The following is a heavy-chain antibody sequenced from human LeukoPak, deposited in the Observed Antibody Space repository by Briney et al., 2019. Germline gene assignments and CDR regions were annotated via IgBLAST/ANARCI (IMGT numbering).Heavy chain of an antibody. Sequence: SETLSLTCTVSGGSISSSSYYWSWIRQPPGRRLEWIGYIYYSGNTNYNPSLKSRVTISVDTSKNQFSLKLSSVTAADTAVYYCARESVFWYFDLWGRGTLVTVSS. CDR2: IYYSGNT. J-gene: IGHJ2*01. CDR1: GGSISSSSYY. CDR3: ARESVFWYFDL. V-gene: IGHV4-61*01.